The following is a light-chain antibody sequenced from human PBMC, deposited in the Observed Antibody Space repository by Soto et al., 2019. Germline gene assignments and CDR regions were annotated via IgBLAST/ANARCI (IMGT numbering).Light chain of an antibody. CDR3: SSYAGSNNYV. V-gene: IGLV2-8*01. Sequence: QSALTQPTSASGSPGQSVTISCTGTSSDVGGYDFVSWYQQHPGKAPKLMIYEVNKRPSGVPDRFSGSKSGNTASLTVSGLQAEDEADYYCSSYAGSNNYVFGTGTKLTVL. CDR2: EVN. J-gene: IGLJ1*01. CDR1: SSDVGGYDF.